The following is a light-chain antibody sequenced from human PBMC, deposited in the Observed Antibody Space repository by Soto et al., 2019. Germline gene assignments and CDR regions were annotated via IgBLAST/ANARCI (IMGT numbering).Light chain of an antibody. Sequence: SYELTQPPSVSVSPGQTVSITCSGDKLGDKYACWYQQRPGQSPILVIYQDTKRPSGIPERFSGSNSGNTATLTIGGTQAMDEADYYCQAWDSGAVVFGGGTKLTVL. CDR1: KLGDKY. V-gene: IGLV3-1*01. CDR2: QDT. J-gene: IGLJ2*01. CDR3: QAWDSGAVV.